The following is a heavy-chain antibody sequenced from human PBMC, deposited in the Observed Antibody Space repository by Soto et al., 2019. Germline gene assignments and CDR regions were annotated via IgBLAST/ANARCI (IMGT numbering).Heavy chain of an antibody. CDR1: GFTFSSYG. CDR3: AKDPIAARPEYYYYGMDV. Sequence: GGSLRLSCAASGFTFSSYGMHWVRQAPGKGLEWVAVISYDGSNKYYADSVKGRFTISRDNSKNTLYLQMNSLRAEDTAVYYCAKDPIAARPEYYYYGMDVWGQGTTVTVSS. V-gene: IGHV3-30*18. J-gene: IGHJ6*02. CDR2: ISYDGSNK. D-gene: IGHD6-6*01.